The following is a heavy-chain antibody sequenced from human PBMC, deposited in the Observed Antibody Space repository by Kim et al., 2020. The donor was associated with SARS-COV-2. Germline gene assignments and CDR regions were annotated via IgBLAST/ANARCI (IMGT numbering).Heavy chain of an antibody. Sequence: GESLKISCEASGYRFTNYYINWVRQMPGKGLEWMGRIDPSDSFTNYSPSFQGHVTIAADKSSNTAYLQWSSLKASDTAIYYCARQNIMGASYMVYYGMDVWGQGTRVTVSS. V-gene: IGHV5-10-1*01. D-gene: IGHD1-26*01. CDR3: ARQNIMGASYMVYYGMDV. J-gene: IGHJ6*02. CDR2: IDPSDSFT. CDR1: GYRFTNYY.